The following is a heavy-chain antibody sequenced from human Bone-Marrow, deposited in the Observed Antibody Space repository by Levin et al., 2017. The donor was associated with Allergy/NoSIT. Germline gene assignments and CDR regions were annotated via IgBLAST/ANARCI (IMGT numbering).Heavy chain of an antibody. CDR1: GFTFSSYA. CDR3: ATGEIVAAIVNDY. V-gene: IGHV3-23*01. J-gene: IGHJ4*02. D-gene: IGHD2-15*01. Sequence: GESLKISCAASGFTFSSYAMSWVRQAPGKGLEWVSAITGGGGSTYYADSAKGRFTISRDNSKHTLYLQVNSLRAEDTAVYYCATGEIVAAIVNDYWGQGTLVTVSS. CDR2: ITGGGGST.